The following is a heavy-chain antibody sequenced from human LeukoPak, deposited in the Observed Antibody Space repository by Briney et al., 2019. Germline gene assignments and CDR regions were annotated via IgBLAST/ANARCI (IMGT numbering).Heavy chain of an antibody. D-gene: IGHD4-11*01. Sequence: GGSLRLSCAASGFTFSSYSMNWVRQAPGKGLEWVSSISSSSSYIYYADSVKGRFTISRDNAKNSLYLQMNSLRAGDTAVYYCASMTTVTTGVDYWGQGTLVTVSS. CDR3: ASMTTVTTGVDY. V-gene: IGHV3-21*01. J-gene: IGHJ4*02. CDR2: ISSSSSYI. CDR1: GFTFSSYS.